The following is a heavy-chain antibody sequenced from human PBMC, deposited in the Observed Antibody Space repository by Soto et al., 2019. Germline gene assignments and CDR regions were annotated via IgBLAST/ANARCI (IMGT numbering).Heavy chain of an antibody. V-gene: IGHV4-34*01. Sequence: QVQLQQWGAGLLKPSETLSLTCAVYGGSFSGYYWSWIRQPPGKGLAWSGEINHSGSTNYNPSLKSRVTISVDTSKNQFSLKLSSVTAADTAVYYCARGSRRYCSGGSCQRVYFDYWGQGTLVTVSS. CDR2: INHSGST. CDR3: ARGSRRYCSGGSCQRVYFDY. D-gene: IGHD2-15*01. J-gene: IGHJ4*02. CDR1: GGSFSGYY.